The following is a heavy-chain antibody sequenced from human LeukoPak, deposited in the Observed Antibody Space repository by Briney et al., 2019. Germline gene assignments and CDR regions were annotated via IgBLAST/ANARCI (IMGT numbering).Heavy chain of an antibody. Sequence: GGSLRLSCAASGFTFSSYGMHWVRQAPGKGLEWVAVIWYDGSNKYYADSVKGRFTISRDNSKNTLYLQMNSLRAEDTAVYYYARGGNAFDIWGQGTMVTVSS. D-gene: IGHD1-1*01. CDR3: ARGGNAFDI. J-gene: IGHJ3*02. CDR2: IWYDGSNK. V-gene: IGHV3-33*03. CDR1: GFTFSSYG.